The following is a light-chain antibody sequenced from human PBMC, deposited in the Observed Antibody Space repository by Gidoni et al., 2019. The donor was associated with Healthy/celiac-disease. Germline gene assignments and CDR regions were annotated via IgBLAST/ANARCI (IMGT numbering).Light chain of an antibody. CDR2: DVS. CDR3: SSYTSSTTYVV. J-gene: IGLJ2*01. CDR1: SSDVGDYNY. V-gene: IGLV2-14*03. Sequence: QSALTQPASVSRSPGLSITISCTGTSSDVGDYNYVSWYQQHPGKAPKLMIYDVSNRPSGVYNRFSGSKSGNTASLTISGLQAEDEADYYCSSYTSSTTYVVFGGGTKLTVL.